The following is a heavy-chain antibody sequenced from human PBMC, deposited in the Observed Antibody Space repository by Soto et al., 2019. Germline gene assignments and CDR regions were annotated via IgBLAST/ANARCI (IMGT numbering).Heavy chain of an antibody. Sequence: SETLSLTCTVYGGSISSYYWSWIRQPPGKGLEWIGYIYYSGSTNYNPSLKSRVNISVDTSKNQFSLKLSSVTAADTAVYYCARVWGGAFDIWGQGTMVT. D-gene: IGHD3-10*01. CDR3: ARVWGGAFDI. V-gene: IGHV4-59*01. CDR2: IYYSGST. CDR1: GGSISSYY. J-gene: IGHJ3*02.